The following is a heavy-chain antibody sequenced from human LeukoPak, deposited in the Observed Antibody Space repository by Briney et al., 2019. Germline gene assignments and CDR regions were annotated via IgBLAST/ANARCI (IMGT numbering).Heavy chain of an antibody. CDR1: GFTFSTYW. V-gene: IGHV3-7*01. J-gene: IGHJ4*02. Sequence: GGSLRLSCAASGFTFSTYWMGWVRQAPGKGLEWVAKIKPDGSEKDHVDSVKGRFTISRDNAKNSLYLQLNSLRAEDTAVYYCARSRFYFDYWGQGPWSPSPQ. CDR2: IKPDGSEK. CDR3: ARSRFYFDY.